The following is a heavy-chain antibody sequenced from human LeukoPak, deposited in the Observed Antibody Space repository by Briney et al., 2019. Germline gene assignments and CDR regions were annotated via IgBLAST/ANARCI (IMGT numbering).Heavy chain of an antibody. D-gene: IGHD3-3*01. Sequence: ASVKVSCKASGYTFTGYYMHRVRQAPGQGLEWMGWINPNSGGTNYAQKFQGRVTMTRDTSISTAYMELSRLRSDDTAVYYCARGEFVGVNVFSYFYMNVWGTGTSVIVSS. CDR1: GYTFTGYY. CDR3: ARGEFVGVNVFSYFYMNV. J-gene: IGHJ6*03. CDR2: INPNSGGT. V-gene: IGHV1-2*02.